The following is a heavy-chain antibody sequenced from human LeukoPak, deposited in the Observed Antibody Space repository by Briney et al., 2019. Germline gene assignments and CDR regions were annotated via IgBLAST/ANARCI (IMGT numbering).Heavy chain of an antibody. Sequence: GGSLRLSCAASGFTFSTYVMSWVRQAPGGGLEWVSFISHSGIIANYADSVKGRFTISRGNTKNTLYLQMNSLRLEDTAVYYCVKAVPTATHYWGQGTLVTVSS. CDR2: ISHSGIIA. CDR3: VKAVPTATHY. V-gene: IGHV3-23*01. CDR1: GFTFSTYV. J-gene: IGHJ4*02. D-gene: IGHD2-15*01.